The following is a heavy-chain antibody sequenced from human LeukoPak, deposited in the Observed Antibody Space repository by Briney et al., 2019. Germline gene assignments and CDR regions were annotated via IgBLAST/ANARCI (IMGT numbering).Heavy chain of an antibody. Sequence: IYPGYSDTSYPPSFQGQVTISADKSISTAYLQWSSLKASDTAMYYCARPGYLVGATIDYWGQGTLVTVSS. V-gene: IGHV5-51*01. CDR3: ARPGYLVGATIDY. CDR2: IYPGYSDT. D-gene: IGHD1-26*01. J-gene: IGHJ4*02.